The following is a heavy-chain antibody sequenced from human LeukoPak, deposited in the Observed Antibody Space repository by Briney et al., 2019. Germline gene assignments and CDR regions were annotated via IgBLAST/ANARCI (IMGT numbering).Heavy chain of an antibody. J-gene: IGHJ4*02. D-gene: IGHD3-3*01. CDR3: ARDGWYYDFWSGYYKGGYFDY. V-gene: IGHV1-2*02. Sequence: ASVKVSCKASGYTFTGYYMHWVRQAPGQGLEWMGWINPNSGGTNYAQKFQGRVTMTRDTSISTAYMELSRLRSDDTAVYYCARDGWYYDFWSGYYKGGYFDYWGQGTLVTVSS. CDR1: GYTFTGYY. CDR2: INPNSGGT.